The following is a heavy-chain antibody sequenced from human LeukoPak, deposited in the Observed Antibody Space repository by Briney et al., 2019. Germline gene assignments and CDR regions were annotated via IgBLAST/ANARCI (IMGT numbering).Heavy chain of an antibody. CDR3: ARSYYYDSSGYYSYYFDL. CDR1: EGTFSSSA. V-gene: IGHV1-69*13. CDR2: IIPIFGTA. J-gene: IGHJ4*02. Sequence: GASVKVSCKASEGTFSSSAISWWPQAPGQGLEWMGGIIPIFGTANYAQKFQGRVTITADESTSTAYMELSSLRSEDTAVYYCARSYYYDSSGYYSYYFDLWGQGTLVTVSS. D-gene: IGHD3-22*01.